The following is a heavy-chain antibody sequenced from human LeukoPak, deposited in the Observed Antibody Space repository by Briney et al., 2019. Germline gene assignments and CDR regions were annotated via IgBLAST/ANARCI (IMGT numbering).Heavy chain of an antibody. Sequence: GESLKISCKASEYSFTSYWIGWVRQMPGKGLEWVGNIQPGNPEIRYSPSFQGQVTLSADKSISTAYLQWSSLKASDTAMYYCARPGSSTDAFDIWGQGTMVTVSS. CDR2: IQPGNPEI. J-gene: IGHJ3*02. CDR3: ARPGSSTDAFDI. CDR1: EYSFTSYW. V-gene: IGHV5-51*01. D-gene: IGHD2-2*01.